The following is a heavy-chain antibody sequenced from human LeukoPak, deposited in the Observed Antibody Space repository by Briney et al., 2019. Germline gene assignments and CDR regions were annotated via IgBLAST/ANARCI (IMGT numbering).Heavy chain of an antibody. CDR3: ARDLYGIPDY. CDR1: GGTLSTYA. V-gene: IGHV1-69*13. D-gene: IGHD4-17*01. CDR2: IIPIFGTA. Sequence: ASVKVSCKASGGTLSTYAFTWVRQAPGQGLEWMGGIIPIFGTANYAQKFQGRVTITADESTSTAYMELSSLRSEDTAVYYCARDLYGIPDYWGQGTLVTVSS. J-gene: IGHJ4*02.